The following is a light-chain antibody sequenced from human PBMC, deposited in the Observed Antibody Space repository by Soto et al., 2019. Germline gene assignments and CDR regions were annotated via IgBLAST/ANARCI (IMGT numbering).Light chain of an antibody. V-gene: IGKV1-39*01. CDR2: AAS. CDR3: QQSYSTLWT. Sequence: DIQMTQSPSSLSASVGDRVTITFRASQSISSYLNWYQQKPGKAPKLLIYAASSLQSGVPSRFSGSGSGTDFTLTISSLQPEDFATYYCQQSYSTLWTCGQGTKVDIK. CDR1: QSISSY. J-gene: IGKJ1*01.